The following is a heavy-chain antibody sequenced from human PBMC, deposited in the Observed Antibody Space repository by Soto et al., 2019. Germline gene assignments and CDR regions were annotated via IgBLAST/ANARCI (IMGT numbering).Heavy chain of an antibody. D-gene: IGHD3-22*01. CDR3: ARRTSSGYYRYFDS. CDR1: WGTFSNSP. Sequence: QVQLVQSGAEVKKPGASVKVSCKASWGTFSNSPISWVRQAPGQGLEWMGGTIPTFNTGNYAQKFQGRLTITAAKSTNTAYMELSSLRSEDTAVYYCARRTSSGYYRYFDSWGQGTLVTVSS. CDR2: TIPTFNTG. V-gene: IGHV1-69*06. J-gene: IGHJ4*02.